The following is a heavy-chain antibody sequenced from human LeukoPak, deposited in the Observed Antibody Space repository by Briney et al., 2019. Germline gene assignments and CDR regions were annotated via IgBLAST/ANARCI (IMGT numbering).Heavy chain of an antibody. J-gene: IGHJ3*02. Sequence: SETLSLTCTVSGGSISSGDYYWSWIRQPPGKGLEWIGYIYYSGSTYYNPSLKSRVTISVDTSKSQFSLKLSSVTAADTAVYYCATNIPHDAFDIWGQGTMVTVSS. CDR1: GGSISSGDYY. V-gene: IGHV4-30-4*01. CDR3: ATNIPHDAFDI. D-gene: IGHD2-21*01. CDR2: IYYSGST.